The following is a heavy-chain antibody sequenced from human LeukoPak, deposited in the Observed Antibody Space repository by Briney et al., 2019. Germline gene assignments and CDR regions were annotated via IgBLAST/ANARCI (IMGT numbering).Heavy chain of an antibody. Sequence: KVXXKASGYTFTCYYMHWVRQAPGQGLEWMGWINPNSGGTNYAQKFQGRVTMTRDTSISTAYMELSRLRSDDTAVYYCARAVDTAMVDFDYWGQGTLVTVSS. CDR1: GYTFTCYY. J-gene: IGHJ4*02. CDR2: INPNSGGT. D-gene: IGHD5-18*01. CDR3: ARAVDTAMVDFDY. V-gene: IGHV1-2*02.